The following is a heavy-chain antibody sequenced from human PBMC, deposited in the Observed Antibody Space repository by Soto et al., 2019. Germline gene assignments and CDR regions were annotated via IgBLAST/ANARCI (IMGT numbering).Heavy chain of an antibody. D-gene: IGHD2-8*01. CDR1: GFTFSRYA. V-gene: IGHV3-30-3*01. Sequence: PGGSLRFSCAASGFTFSRYAMHWVRQAPGEGLEWVAVISRDGSNKYYGDSVKGRFTVSRDNSNNTLYLSMTSLRPDDTAVFYCARSRNGAVPDSINFWGQGTLVTVSS. CDR2: ISRDGSNK. CDR3: ARSRNGAVPDSINF. J-gene: IGHJ4*02.